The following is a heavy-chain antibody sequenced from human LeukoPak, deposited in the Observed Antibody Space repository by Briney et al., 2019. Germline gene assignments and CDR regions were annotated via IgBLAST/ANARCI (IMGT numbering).Heavy chain of an antibody. CDR3: ARHGRQGDYYDSSGYYLGFQH. V-gene: IGHV4-39*01. CDR1: GGSISSSNYY. CDR2: IYYSGST. J-gene: IGHJ1*01. Sequence: SETLSLTCTVSGGSISSSNYYWGWIRLPPGKGLEWIGSIYYSGSTYYNPSLKSRVTISVDTSKNQFSLKLSSVTAADTAVYYCARHGRQGDYYDSSGYYLGFQHWGQGTLVTVSS. D-gene: IGHD3-22*01.